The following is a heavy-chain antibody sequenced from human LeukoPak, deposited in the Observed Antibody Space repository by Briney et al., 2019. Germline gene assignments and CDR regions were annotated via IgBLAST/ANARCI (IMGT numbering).Heavy chain of an antibody. CDR1: GFTFSTYS. Sequence: GGSLRLPCAASGFTFSTYSMNWVRQAPGKGLEWVSYISSSSSTIYYADSVKGRFTISRDNAKNSLYLQMNSLRAEDTAVYYCARGSTYYDSSGQVPFDYWGQGTLVTVSS. CDR2: ISSSSSTI. V-gene: IGHV3-48*01. J-gene: IGHJ4*02. D-gene: IGHD3-22*01. CDR3: ARGSTYYDSSGQVPFDY.